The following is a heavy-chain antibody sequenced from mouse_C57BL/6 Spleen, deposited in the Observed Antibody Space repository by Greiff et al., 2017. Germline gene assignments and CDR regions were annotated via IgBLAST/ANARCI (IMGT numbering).Heavy chain of an antibody. Sequence: QVQLQQSGAELVKPGASVKLSCKASGYTFTDYYINWVKQRPGKGLEWIGRIYPGSGNTYYNEKFKGKATLTAEKSSSTAYMQLSSLTSEDSAVYYCARGYGDDGYFGYWGQGTTLTVSS. CDR2: IYPGSGNT. V-gene: IGHV1-76*01. J-gene: IGHJ2*01. CDR3: ARGYGDDGYFGY. D-gene: IGHD2-3*01. CDR1: GYTFTDYY.